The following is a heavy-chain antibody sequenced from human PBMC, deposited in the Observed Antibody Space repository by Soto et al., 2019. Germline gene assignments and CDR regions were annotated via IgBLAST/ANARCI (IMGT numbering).Heavy chain of an antibody. CDR2: IYHTGTT. V-gene: IGHV4-39*01. CDR1: VDSISSSTYY. Sequence: SETLSITCTFSVDSISSSTYYWGWIRQPPGKGLEWIGCIYHTGTTYYNPSLKSRVTISVDTSKNQFSLKLSSVTAADTAVYYCARPYFSSSSMFDYWGQGTLVTVSS. J-gene: IGHJ4*02. CDR3: ARPYFSSSSMFDY. D-gene: IGHD6-6*01.